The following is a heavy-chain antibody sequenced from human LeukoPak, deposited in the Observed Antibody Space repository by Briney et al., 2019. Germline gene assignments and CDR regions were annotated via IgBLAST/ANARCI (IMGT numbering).Heavy chain of an antibody. V-gene: IGHV3-30*04. J-gene: IGHJ6*03. CDR3: AREEVGDYYYMDV. CDR2: ISYDGSNK. Sequence: GGSLRLSCAASGFTFSSYAMHWVRQAPGKGLEWVAVISYDGSNKYYADSVKGRFTISRDNSKNTLYLQMNSLRAEDTAVYYCAREEVGDYYYMDVWGKGTTVTVSS. CDR1: GFTFSSYA. D-gene: IGHD1-26*01.